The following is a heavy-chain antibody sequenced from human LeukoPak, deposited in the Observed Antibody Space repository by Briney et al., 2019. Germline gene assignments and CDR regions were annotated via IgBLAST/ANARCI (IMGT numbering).Heavy chain of an antibody. J-gene: IGHJ4*02. CDR3: AKEMVSGSYQFDC. Sequence: GGSLRLSCAASGFTFSTYAMSWVRQAPGKGLEWVSGISGSGGSTNYADSVKGRFTISRDNSKNTVYLQMNSLRVEDTAVYHCAKEMVSGSYQFDCWGQGTLVTVSS. CDR1: GFTFSTYA. V-gene: IGHV3-23*01. CDR2: ISGSGGST. D-gene: IGHD1-26*01.